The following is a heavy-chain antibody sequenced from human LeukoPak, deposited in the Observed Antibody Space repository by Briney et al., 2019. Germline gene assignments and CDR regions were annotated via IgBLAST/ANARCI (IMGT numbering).Heavy chain of an antibody. CDR2: IRYDGSNK. CDR1: GFTFSSYG. J-gene: IGHJ4*02. Sequence: GGSLRLSCAASGFTFSSYGMHWVRQAPGKGLEWVAFIRYDGSNKYYADSVKGRFTISRDNAKNSLYLQMNSLRAEDTAVYYCARDSGYGLAFDYWGQGTLVTVSS. V-gene: IGHV3-30*02. CDR3: ARDSGYGLAFDY. D-gene: IGHD5-12*01.